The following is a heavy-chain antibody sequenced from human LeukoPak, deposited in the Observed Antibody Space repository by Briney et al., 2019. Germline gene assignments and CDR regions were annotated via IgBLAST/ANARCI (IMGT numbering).Heavy chain of an antibody. D-gene: IGHD2-21*02. V-gene: IGHV4-59*01. CDR2: IYYSGGT. CDR1: GGSISSYY. J-gene: IGHJ4*02. Sequence: SDTLSLTCTVSGGSISSYYWSWIRQPPGKGLEWIGYIYYSGGTNYNPSLKSRVTISVDTSKNQFSLKLSSVTAADTAVYYCARTGLDDRSQTMVVTAMDWGQGTLVTVSS. CDR3: ARTGLDDRSQTMVVTAMD.